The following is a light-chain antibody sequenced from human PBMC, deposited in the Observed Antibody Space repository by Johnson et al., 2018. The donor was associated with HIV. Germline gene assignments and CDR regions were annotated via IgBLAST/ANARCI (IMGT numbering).Light chain of an antibody. CDR3: GTWDTSLSAGYV. V-gene: IGLV1-51*01. J-gene: IGLJ1*01. CDR2: DNN. CDR1: SSNIGNNY. Sequence: QSILTQPPSVSAAPGQKVTISCSGSSSNIGNNYVSWYQQLPGTAPKLLIYDNNKRPSGIPDRFSGSKSGTSATLGITGLQTGDGADYYYGTWDTSLSAGYVFGTGTKVTVL.